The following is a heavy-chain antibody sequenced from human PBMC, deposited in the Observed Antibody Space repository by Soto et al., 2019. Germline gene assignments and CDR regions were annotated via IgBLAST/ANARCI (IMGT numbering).Heavy chain of an antibody. Sequence: QVQLQQWGAGLLKPSETLSLTCAVYGGSFSGYYWSWIRQPPGKGLEWFGEINHSGSTNYILSLKSRVTISVDTSKNQFSLKLRSVTAADTAVYYCARGPGWNPSSAPFGYWGQGTLVTVSS. CDR2: INHSGST. CDR1: GGSFSGYY. D-gene: IGHD1-1*01. CDR3: ARGPGWNPSSAPFGY. V-gene: IGHV4-34*01. J-gene: IGHJ4*02.